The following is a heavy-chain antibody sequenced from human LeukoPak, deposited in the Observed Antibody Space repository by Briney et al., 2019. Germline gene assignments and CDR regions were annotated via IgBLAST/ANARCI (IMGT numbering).Heavy chain of an antibody. V-gene: IGHV4-61*08. Sequence: SETLSLTCTVSGGSISSGGYYWSWIRQHPGKGLEWIGYIYYSGSTYYNPSLKSRVTISVDTSKNQFSLKLSSVTAADTAVYYCARVFWGYDSSGYYPYYFDYWGQGTLVTVSS. CDR1: GGSISSGGYY. CDR2: IYYSGST. J-gene: IGHJ4*02. CDR3: ARVFWGYDSSGYYPYYFDY. D-gene: IGHD3-22*01.